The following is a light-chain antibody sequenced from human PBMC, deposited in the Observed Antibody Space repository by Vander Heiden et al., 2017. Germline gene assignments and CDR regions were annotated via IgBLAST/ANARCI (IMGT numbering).Light chain of an antibody. CDR1: QSIDTW. CDR2: RAS. Sequence: DIQITQSPSTLSASVGDRVSITCRAGQSIDTWLAWYQQKPGKAPNIMIYRASTLAGGVPSRFSGSRSGTEFTLTISSLQPDDSATYYCQQYFAYPWTFGQGTKVEV. V-gene: IGKV1-5*03. CDR3: QQYFAYPWT. J-gene: IGKJ1*01.